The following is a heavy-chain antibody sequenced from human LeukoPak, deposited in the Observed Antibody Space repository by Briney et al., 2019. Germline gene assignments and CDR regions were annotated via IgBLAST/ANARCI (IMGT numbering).Heavy chain of an antibody. J-gene: IGHJ4*02. CDR2: INPNSGGT. Sequence: GASVKVSCKASGYTFTRYNIHWVRQAPGQGLEWMGWINPNSGGTNYAQKFQGRVTMTRDTSISTAYMELSRLRSDDTAVYYCARVPSTDCSGGSCYSDFDYWGQGTLVTVSS. CDR1: GYTFTRYN. D-gene: IGHD2-15*01. V-gene: IGHV1-2*02. CDR3: ARVPSTDCSGGSCYSDFDY.